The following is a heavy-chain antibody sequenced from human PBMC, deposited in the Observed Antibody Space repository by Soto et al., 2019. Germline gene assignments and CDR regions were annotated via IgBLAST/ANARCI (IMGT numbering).Heavy chain of an antibody. Sequence: SETLSLTCSVSGGSISSYYWSWIRQPPGQGLEWIGYIYYSGSTNYNPSLKSRVTISVDTSKNQFSLKLSSVTAADTAVYYCARDLRFLEWSRVVWFDPWGQGTLVTVSS. D-gene: IGHD3-3*01. CDR2: IYYSGST. V-gene: IGHV4-59*01. J-gene: IGHJ5*02. CDR3: ARDLRFLEWSRVVWFDP. CDR1: GGSISSYY.